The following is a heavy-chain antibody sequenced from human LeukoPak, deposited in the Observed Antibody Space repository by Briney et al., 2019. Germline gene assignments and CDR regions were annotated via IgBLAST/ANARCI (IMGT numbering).Heavy chain of an antibody. Sequence: SETLSLTCTVSGGSISSYYWSWIRQPPGKGLEWIGYIYYSGSTNYNPSLKSRVTMSVDTSKNQFSLKLSSVTAADTAVYYCARDGAYCSSTSCYEYFDYWGQGTLVTVSS. J-gene: IGHJ4*02. V-gene: IGHV4-59*01. CDR2: IYYSGST. D-gene: IGHD2-2*01. CDR3: ARDGAYCSSTSCYEYFDY. CDR1: GGSISSYY.